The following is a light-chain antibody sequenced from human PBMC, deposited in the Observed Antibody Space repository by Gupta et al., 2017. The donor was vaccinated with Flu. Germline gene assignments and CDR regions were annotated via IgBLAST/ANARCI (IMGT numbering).Light chain of an antibody. J-gene: IGLJ3*02. CDR2: SVD. CDR1: RSNIGINP. Sequence: QSVLTQSPSASGTPGQRVTLSCSGRRSNIGINPVNWYQQVPGTAPKLLIYSVDQRPSGVPDRFSGSKSGTSASLAISGLQSEDEADYYCAAWDDNLNCPVFGGGTKLTVL. V-gene: IGLV1-44*01. CDR3: AAWDDNLNCPV.